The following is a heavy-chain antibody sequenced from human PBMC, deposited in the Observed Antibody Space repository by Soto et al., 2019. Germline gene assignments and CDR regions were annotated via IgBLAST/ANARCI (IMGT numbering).Heavy chain of an antibody. CDR1: GFTFSSYA. CDR2: ISGSGGNT. CDR3: AKLSGEGGSGWSTLFDY. D-gene: IGHD6-19*01. Sequence: EVQLLESGGGLVQPGGSPRLSCAASGFTFSSYAMSWVRQAPGKGLEWVSAISGSGGNTYYADSVKGRFTISRDNSKNTLYLQMNSLRAEDTAVYYCAKLSGEGGSGWSTLFDYWGQGTLVTVSS. J-gene: IGHJ4*02. V-gene: IGHV3-23*01.